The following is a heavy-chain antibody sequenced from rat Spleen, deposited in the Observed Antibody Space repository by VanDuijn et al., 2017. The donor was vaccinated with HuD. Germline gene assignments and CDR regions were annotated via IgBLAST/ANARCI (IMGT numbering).Heavy chain of an antibody. CDR3: AIGDNNYGWFAY. CDR1: GFTFSDYY. Sequence: EVQVLESGGGLVQPGNSLKLSCAASGFTFSDYYMAWVRQAPTKGLEWVASISPSGGNTYYRDSVKGRFTISRDNAKNTLYLQMDSLRSEDTATYYCAIGDNNYGWFAYLGQGTLVTVSS. V-gene: IGHV5-25*01. D-gene: IGHD1-10*01. CDR2: ISPSGGNT. J-gene: IGHJ3*01.